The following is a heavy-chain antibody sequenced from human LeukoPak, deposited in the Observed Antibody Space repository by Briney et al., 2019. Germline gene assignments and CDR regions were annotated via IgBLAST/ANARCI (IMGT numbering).Heavy chain of an antibody. D-gene: IGHD5-24*01. CDR1: QFIFSNAW. CDR3: ARDYKYAFDN. J-gene: IGHJ4*02. Sequence: GGSLRLSCVASQFIFSNAWMTWVRQAPGKGLEWILSIGIDSGNTNYADSVKGRFTISGDKAKNSLYLQMNSLRVEDTAVYYCARDYKYAFDNWGQGTLVTVSS. CDR2: IGIDSGNT. V-gene: IGHV3-11*06.